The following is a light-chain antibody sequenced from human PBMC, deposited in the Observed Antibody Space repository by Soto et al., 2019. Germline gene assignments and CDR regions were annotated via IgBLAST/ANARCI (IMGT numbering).Light chain of an antibody. CDR3: QQRSNWPST. CDR1: QSVSSY. CDR2: DAS. Sequence: EILLTQSPATLSLSPGERAALSCRASQSVSSYLAWYQQKPGQAPRLLIYDASNRATGIPARFSGSGSGTDFTLTISSLEPEDFAVYYCQQRSNWPSTCGGGTKVEIK. J-gene: IGKJ4*01. V-gene: IGKV3-11*01.